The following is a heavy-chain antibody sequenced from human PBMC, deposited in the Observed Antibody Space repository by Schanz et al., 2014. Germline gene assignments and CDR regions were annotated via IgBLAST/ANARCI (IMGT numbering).Heavy chain of an antibody. Sequence: QVQLVQSGAEAKKTGASVKVSCKASGYTFTSYGISWVRQAPGQGLEWMGWISAYNGNTNYAQKLQGRVTMTTDTSTSTAYMELRSLRSDDTAVYYCARDNLVSSSWYNYYGMDVWGQGTTVTVSS. D-gene: IGHD6-13*01. CDR3: ARDNLVSSSWYNYYGMDV. V-gene: IGHV1-18*01. CDR2: ISAYNGNT. CDR1: GYTFTSYG. J-gene: IGHJ6*02.